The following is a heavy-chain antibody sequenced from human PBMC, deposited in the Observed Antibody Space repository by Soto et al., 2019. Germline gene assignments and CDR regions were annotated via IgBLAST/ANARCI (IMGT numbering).Heavy chain of an antibody. CDR1: GGSISSGDYY. Sequence: SETLSLTCTVSGGSISSGDYYWSWIRQPPGKGLEWIGYIYYSGSTYYNPSLQSRVTTSIDTSKNQFSLKLSSVTAADTAVYYCARERITVFRWFDPWGRGTLVTVSS. J-gene: IGHJ5*02. V-gene: IGHV4-30-4*01. CDR2: IYYSGST. CDR3: ARERITVFRWFDP. D-gene: IGHD3-3*01.